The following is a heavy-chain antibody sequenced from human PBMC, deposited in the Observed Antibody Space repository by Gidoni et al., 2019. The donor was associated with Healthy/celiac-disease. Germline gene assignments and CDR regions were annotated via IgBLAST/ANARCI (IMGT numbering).Heavy chain of an antibody. CDR3: ARVARTGVYFDY. Sequence: QVQLQESGPGLVKPSATLSLLCTVSVGSISSYYWSWIRQPPGKGLEWIGYIYYSGSTNYNPSRKSRVTISVDTSKNQFSLKLSSVTAADTAVYYCARVARTGVYFDYWGQGTLVTVSS. J-gene: IGHJ4*02. V-gene: IGHV4-59*01. CDR2: IYYSGST. CDR1: VGSISSYY. D-gene: IGHD2-2*01.